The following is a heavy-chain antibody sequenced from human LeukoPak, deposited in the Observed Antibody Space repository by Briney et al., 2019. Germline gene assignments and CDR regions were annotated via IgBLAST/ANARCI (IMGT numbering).Heavy chain of an antibody. V-gene: IGHV4-59*12. CDR2: IYYSGST. Sequence: SETLSLTCTVSGGSISSYYWSWIRQPPGKGLEWIGYIYYSGSTNYNPSLKSRVTISVDTPKNLFSLKLSSVTAADTAVYYCASTYSSSWYDFDYWGQGTLVTVSS. J-gene: IGHJ4*02. CDR3: ASTYSSSWYDFDY. D-gene: IGHD6-13*01. CDR1: GGSISSYY.